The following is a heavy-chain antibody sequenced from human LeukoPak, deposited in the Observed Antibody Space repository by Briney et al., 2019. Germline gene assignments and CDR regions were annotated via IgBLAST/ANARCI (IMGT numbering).Heavy chain of an antibody. CDR1: GYTFTNYG. V-gene: IGHV1-18*01. Sequence: ASVKVSCKASGYTFTNYGISWVRQAPGQGLEWMGWISAYNGNTNYAQKLQGRVTITTDTSTSTAYMELRSLRSDDTAVYYCARDLPTYSSSWYLWGQGTLVTVSS. CDR2: ISAYNGNT. D-gene: IGHD6-13*01. CDR3: ARDLPTYSSSWYL. J-gene: IGHJ4*02.